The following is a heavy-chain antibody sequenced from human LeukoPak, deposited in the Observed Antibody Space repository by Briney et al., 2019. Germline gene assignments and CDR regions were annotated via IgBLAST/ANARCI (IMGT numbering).Heavy chain of an antibody. Sequence: ASAKVSCKVSGYTLTELSMHWVRQAPGKGLEWMGGFDPEDGETIYAQKFQGRVTMTEDTSTDTAYMELSSLRSDDTAVYYCARVKWELLTFDYWGQGTLVTVSS. CDR3: ARVKWELLTFDY. D-gene: IGHD1-26*01. CDR2: FDPEDGET. J-gene: IGHJ4*02. V-gene: IGHV1-24*01. CDR1: GYTLTELS.